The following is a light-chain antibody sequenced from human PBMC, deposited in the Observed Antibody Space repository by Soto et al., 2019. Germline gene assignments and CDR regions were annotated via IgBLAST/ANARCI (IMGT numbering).Light chain of an antibody. CDR1: QSISSY. J-gene: IGKJ3*01. CDR2: AAS. CDR3: QQSYSTLFT. Sequence: DIQMTQSPSSLSASVGDRVTITCRASQSISSYLNWYQQKPGKAPKLLIYAASSLQSGVTSRFSGSGSGTDFTLTISSLQPEAFATYYCQQSYSTLFTFGPGTKVDI. V-gene: IGKV1-39*01.